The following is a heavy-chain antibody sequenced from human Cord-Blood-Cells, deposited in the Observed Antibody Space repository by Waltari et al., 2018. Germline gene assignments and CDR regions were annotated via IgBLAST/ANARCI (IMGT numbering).Heavy chain of an antibody. Sequence: ASGFTFGDYAMSWFRQAPGKGLEWVGFIRSKAYGGTTEYAASVKGRFTISRDDSKSIAYLQMNSLKTEDTAVYYCTSGRSRSSSNDWGQGTLVTVSS. V-gene: IGHV3-49*03. CDR3: TSGRSRSSSND. J-gene: IGHJ4*02. D-gene: IGHD6-6*01. CDR1: GFTFGDYA. CDR2: IRSKAYGGTT.